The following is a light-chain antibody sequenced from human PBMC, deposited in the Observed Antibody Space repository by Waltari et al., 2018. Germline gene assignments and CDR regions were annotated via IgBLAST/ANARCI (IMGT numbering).Light chain of an antibody. CDR3: STWDDSLNGPV. V-gene: IGLV1-44*01. J-gene: IGLJ2*01. Sequence: QSVLTQPPSASGTPGQRVTISCSGSSSNIGSNIVNWYQHVPGTAPKLLIYSNNQRPAGLPDRCSGAKSGTSASLAISGIQSEDEADYYCSTWDDSLNGPVFGGGTKLTVL. CDR2: SNN. CDR1: SSNIGSNI.